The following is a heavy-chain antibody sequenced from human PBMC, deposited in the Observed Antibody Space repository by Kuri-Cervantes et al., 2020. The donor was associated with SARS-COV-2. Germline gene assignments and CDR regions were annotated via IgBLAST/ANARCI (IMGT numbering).Heavy chain of an antibody. J-gene: IGHJ3*02. CDR3: ARDWNYLALSGDAFDI. CDR1: GYTFTGYY. V-gene: IGHV1-2*02. D-gene: IGHD1-7*01. Sequence: ASVKVSCKASGYTFTGYYMHWVRQAPGQGLEWMGWINPNSGGTNYAQKFQGRVTMTRDTSISTAYMELSRLRSGDTAVYYCARDWNYLALSGDAFDIWGQGTMVTVSS. CDR2: INPNSGGT.